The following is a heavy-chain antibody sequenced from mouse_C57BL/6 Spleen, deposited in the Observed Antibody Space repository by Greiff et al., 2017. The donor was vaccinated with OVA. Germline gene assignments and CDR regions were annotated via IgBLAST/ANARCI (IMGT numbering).Heavy chain of an antibody. D-gene: IGHD2-14*01. V-gene: IGHV1-4*01. CDR2: INPSSGYT. Sequence: QVQLQQSGAELARPGASVKMSCKASGYTFTSYTMHWVKQRPGQGLEWIGYINPSSGYTKYNQKFKDKATLTADKSSSTAYMQLSSLTSEDSAVDYGARPGTTPDWYFDVWGTGTTVTVSS. CDR1: GYTFTSYT. J-gene: IGHJ1*03. CDR3: ARPGTTPDWYFDV.